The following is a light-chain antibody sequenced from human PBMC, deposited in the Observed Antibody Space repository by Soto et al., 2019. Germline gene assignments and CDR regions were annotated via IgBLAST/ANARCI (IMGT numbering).Light chain of an antibody. V-gene: IGKV3-20*01. CDR1: QSVSNNH. J-gene: IGKJ3*01. CDR3: QQYGSAPFS. Sequence: EIVLTQSPGTLSLSPGERATLSCRASQSVSNNHLAWYQQKPGQAPRLLIYGASSRATGIPDRFSGSGSGTDFTLTISRLEPEDFAVYYWQQYGSAPFSFGPGTKVDIK. CDR2: GAS.